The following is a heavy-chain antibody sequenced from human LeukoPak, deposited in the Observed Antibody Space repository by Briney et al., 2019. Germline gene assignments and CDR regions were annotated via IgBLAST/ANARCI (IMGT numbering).Heavy chain of an antibody. D-gene: IGHD2-2*01. J-gene: IGHJ5*02. CDR2: IIPIFGTA. V-gene: IGHV1-69*13. Sequence: SVKVSCRASGGTFSSYAISWVRQAPGQGLEWMGGIIPIFGTANYAQKFQGRVTITADESTSTAYMELSSLRSEDTAVYYCASTRGYCSSTSCYWFDPWGQGTLVTVSS. CDR3: ASTRGYCSSTSCYWFDP. CDR1: GGTFSSYA.